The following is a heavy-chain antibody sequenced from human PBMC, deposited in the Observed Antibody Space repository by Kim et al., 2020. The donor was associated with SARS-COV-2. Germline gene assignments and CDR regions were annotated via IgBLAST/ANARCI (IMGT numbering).Heavy chain of an antibody. D-gene: IGHD3-10*01. CDR1: GFTFSSYG. J-gene: IGHJ4*02. V-gene: IGHV3-30*18. CDR2: ISYDGSNK. Sequence: GGSLRLSCAASGFTFSSYGMHWVRQAPGKGLEWVAVISYDGSNKYYADSVKGRFTISRDNSKNTLYLQMNSLRAEDTAVYYCAKDPDYYGSGSLDYWGQGTLVTVSS. CDR3: AKDPDYYGSGSLDY.